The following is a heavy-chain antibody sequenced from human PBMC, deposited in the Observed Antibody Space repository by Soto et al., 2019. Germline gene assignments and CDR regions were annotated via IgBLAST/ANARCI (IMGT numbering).Heavy chain of an antibody. V-gene: IGHV2-70*01. D-gene: IGHD6-19*01. CDR1: GFSLSTNGMC. J-gene: IGHJ4*02. CDR3: ARTPLTTGWSVDY. Sequence: SGPTLVNPTQTLTLTCTFSGFSLSTNGMCVSWIRQPPGKALEWLALVDWDGDKFYSISLRTRLTISRDTSKNQVVLTTTDMDPVDTATYYCARTPLTTGWSVDYWGQGTLVTVSS. CDR2: VDWDGDK.